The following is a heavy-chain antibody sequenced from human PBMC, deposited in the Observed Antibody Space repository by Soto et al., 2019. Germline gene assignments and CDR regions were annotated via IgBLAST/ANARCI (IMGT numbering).Heavy chain of an antibody. CDR2: IWYDGSNK. J-gene: IGHJ4*02. CDR3: ARVISSSWYFGAKIDY. V-gene: IGHV3-33*01. CDR1: GFTFSSYG. D-gene: IGHD6-13*01. Sequence: QVQLVESGGGVVQPGRSLRLPCAASGFTFSSYGMHWVRQAPGKGLEWVAVIWYDGSNKYYADSVKGRFTISRDNSKNTLYLQMNSLRAEDTAVYYCARVISSSWYFGAKIDYWGQGTLVTVSS.